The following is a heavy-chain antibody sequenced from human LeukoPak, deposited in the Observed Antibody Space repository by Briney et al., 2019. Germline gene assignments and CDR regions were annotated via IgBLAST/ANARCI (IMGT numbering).Heavy chain of an antibody. CDR1: GYTFTSYA. CDR2: INTNTGNP. CDR3: AVTMVRGVITPYYYYYYGMDV. Sequence: GASVKVSCKASGYTFTSYAMNWVRQAPGQGLEWMGWINTNTGNPTYAQGFTGRFVFSLDTSVSTAYLQISSLKAEDTAVYYCAVTMVRGVITPYYYYYYGMDVWGQGTTVTVSS. V-gene: IGHV7-4-1*02. D-gene: IGHD3-10*01. J-gene: IGHJ6*02.